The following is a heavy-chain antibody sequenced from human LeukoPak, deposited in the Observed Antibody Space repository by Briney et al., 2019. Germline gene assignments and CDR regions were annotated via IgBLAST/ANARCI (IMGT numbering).Heavy chain of an antibody. Sequence: GGSLRLSCAASGFTFSSYEMNWVRQAPGKGLEWVAVISYDGSNKYYADSVKGRFTISRDNSKNTLYLQMNSLRAEDTAVYYCARAYNYYDSSGYWYFDYWGQGTLVTVSS. CDR1: GFTFSSYE. CDR2: ISYDGSNK. J-gene: IGHJ4*02. CDR3: ARAYNYYDSSGYWYFDY. V-gene: IGHV3-30*04. D-gene: IGHD3-22*01.